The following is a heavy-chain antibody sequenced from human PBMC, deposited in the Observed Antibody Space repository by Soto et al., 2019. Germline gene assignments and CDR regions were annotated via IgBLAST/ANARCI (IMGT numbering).Heavy chain of an antibody. J-gene: IGHJ6*02. V-gene: IGHV4-34*01. CDR2: INHSGST. D-gene: IGHD6-13*01. CDR3: ARVIAAAGTIYYYSYGMDV. Sequence: SETLSLTCAVYGGSFSGYYWSWIRQPPGKGLEWIGEINHSGSTNYNPSLKSRVTISVDTSKNQFSLKLSSVTAADTAVYYCARVIAAAGTIYYYSYGMDVWGQGTTVTVSS. CDR1: GGSFSGYY.